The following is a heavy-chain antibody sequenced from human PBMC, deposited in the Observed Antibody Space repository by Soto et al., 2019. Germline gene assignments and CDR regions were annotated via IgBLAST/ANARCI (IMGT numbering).Heavy chain of an antibody. CDR3: ARAGDYYDSSGYYYWFDP. J-gene: IGHJ5*02. CDR1: GGTFSSYA. CDR2: IIPIFGTA. V-gene: IGHV1-69*01. Sequence: QVQLVQSGAEVKKPGSSVKVSCKASGGTFSSYAISWVRQAPGQGLEWMGGIIPIFGTANYAQKFQGRVTITADESTSTAYMELSSLRSEDTAVYYCARAGDYYDSSGYYYWFDPWGQGTLVTVSS. D-gene: IGHD3-22*01.